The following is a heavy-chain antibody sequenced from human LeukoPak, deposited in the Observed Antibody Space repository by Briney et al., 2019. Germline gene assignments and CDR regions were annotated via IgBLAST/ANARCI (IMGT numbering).Heavy chain of an antibody. CDR2: ISWNSGSI. V-gene: IGHV3-9*01. Sequence: GGSLRLSCAASGFTFDDYAMHWVRQAPGKGLEWVSGISWNSGSIGYADSVKGRFTISRDNAKNSLYLQMNSLRAEDTAVYYCARLSYGDPAGPDYWGQGTLVTVSS. CDR3: ARLSYGDPAGPDY. J-gene: IGHJ4*02. CDR1: GFTFDDYA. D-gene: IGHD4-17*01.